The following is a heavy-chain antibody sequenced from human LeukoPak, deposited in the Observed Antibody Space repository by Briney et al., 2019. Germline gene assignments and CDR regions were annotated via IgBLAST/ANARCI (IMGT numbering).Heavy chain of an antibody. D-gene: IGHD6-19*01. J-gene: IGHJ4*02. CDR3: SSSSGWYDY. Sequence: ASVKVSCMASGYTLTSQGISWVRQAAGQGLDWMGWISAYNGNTNYSQKLQGRVTMTTATSTRTACMKLRSPRSDVRAVYYCSSSSGWYDYWGQGTLVTVSS. V-gene: IGHV1-18*01. CDR2: ISAYNGNT. CDR1: GYTLTSQG.